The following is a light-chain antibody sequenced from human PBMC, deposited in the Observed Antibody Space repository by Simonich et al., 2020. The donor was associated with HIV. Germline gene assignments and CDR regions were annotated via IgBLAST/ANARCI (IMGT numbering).Light chain of an antibody. CDR1: QSVTSN. Sequence: EIVMTQSPATLSVSPGERATLSCRASQSVTSNLAWYQQNPGQAPRLLIYGASTRATVIPARFSGSGSGTDFTLTISRLGPEDFAVYYCQQYGSSPWTFGQGTKVEIK. J-gene: IGKJ1*01. V-gene: IGKV3-15*01. CDR3: QQYGSSPWT. CDR2: GAS.